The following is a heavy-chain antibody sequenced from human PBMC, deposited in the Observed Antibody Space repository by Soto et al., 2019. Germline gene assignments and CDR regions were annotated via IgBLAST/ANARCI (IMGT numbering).Heavy chain of an antibody. CDR2: ISYDGSNK. J-gene: IGHJ6*02. V-gene: IGHV3-30-3*01. D-gene: IGHD2-15*01. CDR3: YSYCSGGRCYSRSYGMDV. CDR1: GFTFSSYA. Sequence: GGSLRLSCAASGFTFSSYAMHWVRQAPGKGLEWVAVISYDGSNKYYADSVKGRFTISRDNSKNTLYLQMNSLRAEDTAVYYCYSYCSGGRCYSRSYGMDVRGQGTTVTVSS.